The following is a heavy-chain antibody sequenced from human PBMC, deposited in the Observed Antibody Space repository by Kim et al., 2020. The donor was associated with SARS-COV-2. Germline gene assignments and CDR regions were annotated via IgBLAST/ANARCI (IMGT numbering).Heavy chain of an antibody. CDR3: AKDQGGFYYGSGSYNGMDV. J-gene: IGHJ6*02. CDR2: ILHDGSNE. Sequence: GGSLRLSCAASGYSFRDHGMHWVRQAPCKGLEWVAGILHDGSNEYYADSVKGRFTISRDNSKNTLYLQMNSLRAEDTAVYYCAKDQGGFYYGSGSYNGMDVWGQGTTVTVSS. V-gene: IGHV3-30*18. CDR1: GYSFRDHG. D-gene: IGHD3-10*01.